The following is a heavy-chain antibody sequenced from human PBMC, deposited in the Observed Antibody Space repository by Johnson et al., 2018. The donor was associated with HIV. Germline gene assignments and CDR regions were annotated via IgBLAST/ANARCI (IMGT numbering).Heavy chain of an antibody. CDR2: IYSGGST. V-gene: IGHV3-66*01. CDR1: GSTVSSNY. Sequence: VQLVESGGGLVQPGGSLSLSCAASGSTVSSNYMSWVRQAPGKGLEWVSVIYSGGSTYYPDPVKGRFTISRDNSKNTLDLEMNSPGAEDTAGDYCARSQPEEYSSSSDAFDIWGQGTMGTFSS. J-gene: IGHJ3*02. CDR3: ARSQPEEYSSSSDAFDI. D-gene: IGHD6-6*01.